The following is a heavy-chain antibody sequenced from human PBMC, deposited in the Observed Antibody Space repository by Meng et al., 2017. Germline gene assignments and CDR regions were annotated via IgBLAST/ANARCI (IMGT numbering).Heavy chain of an antibody. J-gene: IGHJ2*01. CDR1: SFTFNSYG. CDR2: IWYDGSNK. Sequence: QVRLGVAGGWVVLPRRSPGVACAASSFTFNSYGMHWVRQAPGKGLEWVAAIWYDGSNKYYADSVKGRFTISRDNSKNTLYLQMNSLRAEDTAVYYCARGLSTTYWYFDLWGRGTLVTVSS. CDR3: ARGLSTTYWYFDL. V-gene: IGHV3-33*01. D-gene: IGHD2/OR15-2a*01.